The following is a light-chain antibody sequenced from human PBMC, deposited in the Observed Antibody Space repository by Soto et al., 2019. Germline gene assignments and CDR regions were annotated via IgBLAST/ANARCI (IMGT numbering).Light chain of an antibody. J-gene: IGKJ1*01. CDR3: QQYNSYSSWT. Sequence: DIRMTQSPSTLSASVGDEVTITCRASQSISSWLAWYQQKPGRSPTLLIYDASTLATGVPSRFSGSGSGTQFTLTISSLQPDDFGTYYCQQYNSYSSWTFGHGTKVDIK. CDR1: QSISSW. CDR2: DAS. V-gene: IGKV1-5*01.